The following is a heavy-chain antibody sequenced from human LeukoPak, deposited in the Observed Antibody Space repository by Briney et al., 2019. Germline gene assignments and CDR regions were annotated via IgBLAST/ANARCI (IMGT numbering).Heavy chain of an antibody. CDR1: GFTFSSYW. Sequence: PGGSLRLSCAASGFTFSSYWVTWVRQAPGEGPEWVASIKEDGSEKDYVDSVKGRFTISRDNSKNTLYLQMNSLRADDTGIYYCVRRAVASGSKYFDLWGQGTLVTVSS. CDR3: VRRAVASGSKYFDL. V-gene: IGHV3-7*05. CDR2: IKEDGSEK. J-gene: IGHJ4*02. D-gene: IGHD2-15*01.